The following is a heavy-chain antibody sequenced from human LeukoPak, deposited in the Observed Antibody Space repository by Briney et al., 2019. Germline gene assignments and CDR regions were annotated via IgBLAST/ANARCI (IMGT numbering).Heavy chain of an antibody. V-gene: IGHV3-7*01. Sequence: GGSLSLFCAASGFAFSSSWMSWVRQAPGKGLEWVANIKQDGSETYYVDSLKGRFTVSRDNAKNSVYLQMNNLRAEDTAVYYCARRAPGYCITTSCPDAYYLNYYMDVWGQGTLVTVSS. CDR3: ARRAPGYCITTSCPDAYYLNYYMDV. D-gene: IGHD2-2*01. CDR2: IKQDGSET. CDR1: GFAFSSSW. J-gene: IGHJ6*03.